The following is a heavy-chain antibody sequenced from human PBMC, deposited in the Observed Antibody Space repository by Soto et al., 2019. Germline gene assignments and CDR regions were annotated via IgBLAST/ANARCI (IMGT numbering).Heavy chain of an antibody. Sequence: PSETLSLTCTVSGGSISSYYWSWIRQPPGKGLEWIGYIYYSGSTNYNPSLKSRVTISVDTSKNQFSLKLSSVTAADTAVYYCARGGTRYDYLTGSLINLFDPSGQGTLVIVYS. CDR2: IYYSGST. CDR3: ARGGTRYDYLTGSLINLFDP. D-gene: IGHD3-9*01. J-gene: IGHJ5*02. CDR1: GGSISSYY. V-gene: IGHV4-59*01.